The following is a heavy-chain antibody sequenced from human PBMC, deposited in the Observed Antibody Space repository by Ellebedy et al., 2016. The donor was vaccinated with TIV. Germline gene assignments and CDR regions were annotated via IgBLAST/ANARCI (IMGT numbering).Heavy chain of an antibody. CDR1: GISFRRYV. CDR3: ARDGTVDLSYYYGMDV. CDR2: ISGSGTNT. J-gene: IGHJ6*02. V-gene: IGHV3-23*01. D-gene: IGHD1-1*01. Sequence: PGGSLRLSCEASGISFRRYVMSWVRQAPGQGLEWVSDISGSGTNTEYADSVKGRLTVSRDNARNSLFLQMHSLRVEDTAVYYCARDGTVDLSYYYGMDVWGQGTTVTVSS.